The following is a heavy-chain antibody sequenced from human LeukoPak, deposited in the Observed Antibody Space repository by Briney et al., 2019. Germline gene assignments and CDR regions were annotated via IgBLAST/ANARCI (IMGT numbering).Heavy chain of an antibody. Sequence: SETLSLTCTVSGGSISNYYWSWIRQPPGKGLEWIGYIYSSGSTNYNPSLKSRVTISVDTSKKHFSLKLSSVTAADTAVYYCARQHTSGWTGFGCWGQGTLVTVSA. D-gene: IGHD6-19*01. V-gene: IGHV4-59*08. CDR2: IYSSGST. CDR3: ARQHTSGWTGFGC. CDR1: GGSISNYY. J-gene: IGHJ4*02.